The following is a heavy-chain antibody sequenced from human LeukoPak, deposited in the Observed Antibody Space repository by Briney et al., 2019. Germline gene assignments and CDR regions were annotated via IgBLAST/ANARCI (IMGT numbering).Heavy chain of an antibody. CDR2: IKQDGSEK. CDR3: AKVIPDIYGDYADY. D-gene: IGHD4-17*01. J-gene: IGHJ4*02. CDR1: GFTFSSYW. V-gene: IGHV3-7*03. Sequence: GGSLRLSCAASGFTFSSYWMSWVRQAPGKGLEWVANIKQDGSEKYYVDSVKGRFTISRDNAKNTLYLQMNSLRAEDTAVYYCAKVIPDIYGDYADYWGQGTLVTVSS.